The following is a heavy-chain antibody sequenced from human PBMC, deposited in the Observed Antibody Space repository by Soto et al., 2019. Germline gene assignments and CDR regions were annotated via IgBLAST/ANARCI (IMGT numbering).Heavy chain of an antibody. D-gene: IGHD4-17*01. Sequence: PSETLSLTCAVYGGSFSGDYWSWIRQPPGKGLEWIGEINHSGSTNYNPSLKSRVTISVDTSKNQFSLKLSSVTAADTAVYYCARGQPVAVTTYYYYYGMDVWGQGTTVTVSS. CDR1: GGSFSGDY. V-gene: IGHV4-34*01. J-gene: IGHJ6*02. CDR3: ARGQPVAVTTYYYYYGMDV. CDR2: INHSGST.